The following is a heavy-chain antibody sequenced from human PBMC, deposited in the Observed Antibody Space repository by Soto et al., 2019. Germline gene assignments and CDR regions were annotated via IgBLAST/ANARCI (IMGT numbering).Heavy chain of an antibody. V-gene: IGHV3-7*01. CDR2: IKQDGSDK. CDR3: AIDSTHSNFHY. D-gene: IGHD2-2*01. J-gene: IGHJ4*02. CDR1: GFTFSSFW. Sequence: EVQVVESGGGLVQPGGSLRLSCVASGFTFSSFWMSWVRQAPGKGLEWVANIKQDGSDKYYVDSVKGRFTISRDNAKNSLYLQMNSLRSEDTAVYYCAIDSTHSNFHYWGQGTLVTVSS.